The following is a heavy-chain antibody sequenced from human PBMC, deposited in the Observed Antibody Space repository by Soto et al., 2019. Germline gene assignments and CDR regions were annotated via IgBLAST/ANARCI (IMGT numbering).Heavy chain of an antibody. D-gene: IGHD2-2*01. CDR3: ARDPELGNLVVPAAYYYYYYMDV. V-gene: IGHV3-11*01. J-gene: IGHJ6*03. Sequence: GGSLRLSCAASGFTFSDYYMSWIRQAPGKGLEWVSYISSSGSTIYYADSVKGRFTISRDNAKNSLYLQMNSLRAEDTAVYYCARDPELGNLVVPAAYYYYYYMDVWGKGTTVTVSS. CDR1: GFTFSDYY. CDR2: ISSSGSTI.